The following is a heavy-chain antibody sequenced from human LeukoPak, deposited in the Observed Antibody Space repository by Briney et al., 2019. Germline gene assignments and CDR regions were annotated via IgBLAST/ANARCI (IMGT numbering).Heavy chain of an antibody. V-gene: IGHV4-30-4*01. J-gene: IGHJ3*02. Sequence: SQTLSLTCTVSGGSISSGDYYWRWIRQPPGKGLEWIGYIYYSGSTYYNPSLKSRVTMSVDTSKNQFSLKLSSVTAADTAVYYCATVLYYYDSSGYYRPDAFDIWGQGTMVTASS. CDR3: ATVLYYYDSSGYYRPDAFDI. CDR2: IYYSGST. D-gene: IGHD3-22*01. CDR1: GGSISSGDYY.